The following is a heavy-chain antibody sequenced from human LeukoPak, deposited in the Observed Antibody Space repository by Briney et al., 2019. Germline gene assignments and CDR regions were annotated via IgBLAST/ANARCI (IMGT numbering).Heavy chain of an antibody. CDR2: IYYSGTT. Sequence: HSETLSLTCTVSGGSISSGRYYWGWIRQPPGKGLEWIGSIYYSGTTYYSQSLKSRVTISVDTSKNQFSLKLSSVTAADTAVYYCARLGIAVAGTYRLFDPWGQGTLVTVSS. CDR1: GGSISSGRYY. J-gene: IGHJ5*02. D-gene: IGHD6-19*01. CDR3: ARLGIAVAGTYRLFDP. V-gene: IGHV4-39*01.